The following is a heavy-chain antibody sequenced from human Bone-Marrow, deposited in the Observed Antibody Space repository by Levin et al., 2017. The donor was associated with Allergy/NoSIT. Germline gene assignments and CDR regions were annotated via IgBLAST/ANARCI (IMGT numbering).Heavy chain of an antibody. CDR1: GGSINSFH. J-gene: IGHJ5*02. D-gene: IGHD3-10*01. CDR3: ARDVAMAGGSGTSHGWFGP. Sequence: GSLRLSCSVSGGSINSFHWSWIRQPAGKGLEWIGRIYASGSTSYNSSLSSRVSLSVDTSKNQVSLKLGSVTAADTAVYYCARDVAMAGGSGTSHGWFGPWGQGTLVTVSS. CDR2: IYASGST. V-gene: IGHV4-4*07.